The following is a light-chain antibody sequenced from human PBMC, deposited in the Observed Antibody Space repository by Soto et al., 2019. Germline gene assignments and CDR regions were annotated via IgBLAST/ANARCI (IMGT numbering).Light chain of an antibody. CDR1: QRVSSY. CDR3: QQSYTTPSWT. J-gene: IGKJ1*01. Sequence: DIQLIQSPCSLSASVGDRVTITCHTSQRVSSYLNWYQQKPGKAPKLLINAVSTLHSGVPSRFSGSGSETDFTLTISRLPPEDSGTYYCQQSYTTPSWTFGQGTKVEI. V-gene: IGKV1-39*01. CDR2: AVS.